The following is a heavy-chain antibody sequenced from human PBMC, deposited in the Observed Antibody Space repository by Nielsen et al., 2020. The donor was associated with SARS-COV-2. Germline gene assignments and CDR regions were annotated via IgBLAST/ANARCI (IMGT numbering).Heavy chain of an antibody. Sequence: GGSLRLSCATSGFHFSNYAMHWVRQAPGKGLEWVSGISWNSGSIGYADSVKGRFTISRDNAKNSLYLQMNSLRAEDTALYYCAKDMGWTDAFDIWGQGTMVTVSS. CDR2: ISWNSGSI. V-gene: IGHV3-9*01. D-gene: IGHD6-19*01. J-gene: IGHJ3*02. CDR3: AKDMGWTDAFDI. CDR1: GFHFSNYA.